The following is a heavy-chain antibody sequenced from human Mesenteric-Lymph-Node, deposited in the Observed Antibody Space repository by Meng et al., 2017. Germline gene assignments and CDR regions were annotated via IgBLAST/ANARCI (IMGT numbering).Heavy chain of an antibody. J-gene: IGHJ4*02. CDR2: ISYSSTYI. D-gene: IGHD2-15*01. Sequence: VQLVGSGGGLVKPGGSLRLSCADSGFSFSTYCMNWVRQAPGKGLEWVSSISYSSTYIYYADSVKGRFTISRDDAKNSLYLQMDSLRAEDTAIYYCTRALGIGRYYFDNWGQGALVTVSS. CDR1: GFSFSTYC. V-gene: IGHV3-21*01. CDR3: TRALGIGRYYFDN.